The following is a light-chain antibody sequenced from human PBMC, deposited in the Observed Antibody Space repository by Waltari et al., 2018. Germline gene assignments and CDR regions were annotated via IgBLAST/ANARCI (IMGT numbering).Light chain of an antibody. Sequence: QSALTQPASVSGSPGHSITIPCTGAIADLASYNLVSWYQHHPAKAPKLMIYEAVKRPSGVSNRFSGAKSGTTASLIISGLQADDEADYYCCSYTGSSTSYGCGSGTKVTVL. CDR2: EAV. CDR1: IADLASYNL. CDR3: CSYTGSSTSYG. V-gene: IGLV2-23*01. J-gene: IGLJ1*01.